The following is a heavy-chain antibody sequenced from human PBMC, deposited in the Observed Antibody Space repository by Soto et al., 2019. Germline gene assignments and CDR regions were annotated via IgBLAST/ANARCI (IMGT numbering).Heavy chain of an antibody. J-gene: IGHJ4*02. Sequence: GGSLRLSCAASGFTFSSYWMSWVRQAPGKGQEWVANIKQDGSEKYYVDSVKGRFTISRDNAKNTLYLQMDSLRAEDTAVYYCAKGAFEFENWGEATLGTV. CDR1: GFTFSSYW. CDR3: AKGAFEFEN. V-gene: IGHV3-7*02. D-gene: IGHD3-9*01. CDR2: IKQDGSEK.